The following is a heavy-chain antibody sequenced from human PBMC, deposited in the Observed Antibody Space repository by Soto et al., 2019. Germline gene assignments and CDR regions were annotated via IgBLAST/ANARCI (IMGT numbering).Heavy chain of an antibody. CDR1: GYTFTSYG. D-gene: IGHD2-8*01. V-gene: IGHV1-18*01. CDR3: ARGGKYCTNGVCSFSGMAV. J-gene: IGHJ6*02. CDR2: SSAYNGNT. Sequence: QVQLVQSGAEVKKPGASVKVSCKASGYTFTSYGISWVRQAPGQGLEWMGWSSAYNGNTNYAQKFQGRVTMTTDTSTSTAYMEMRSLRSDDTAVYYCARGGKYCTNGVCSFSGMAVWGQGTTVTVSS.